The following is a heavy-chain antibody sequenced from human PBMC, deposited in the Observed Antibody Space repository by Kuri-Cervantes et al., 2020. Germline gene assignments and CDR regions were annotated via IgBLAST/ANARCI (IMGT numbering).Heavy chain of an antibody. J-gene: IGHJ4*02. CDR1: GFTFSSYG. CDR3: ARAPPAGGKDRGVDY. CDR2: ISYDGSNK. V-gene: IGHV3-30*03. Sequence: LKISCAASGFTFSSYGMHWVRQAPGKGLEWVAVISYDGSNKYYADSVKGRFTISRDNSKNTLYLQMNSLRAEDTAVYYCARAPPAGGKDRGVDYWGQGTLVTVSS. D-gene: IGHD4-23*01.